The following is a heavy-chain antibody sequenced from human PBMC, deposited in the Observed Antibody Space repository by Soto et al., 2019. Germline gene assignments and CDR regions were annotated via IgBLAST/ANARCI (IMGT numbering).Heavy chain of an antibody. CDR2: ISGSGGST. Sequence: EVQLLESGGGLVQPGGSLRLSCAASGFTFSSYAMSWVRQAPGKGLEWVSAISGSGGSTYYADSVKGRFTISRDNSKNTLYLQMNSLRAEDTAVYYCAKGVRGAVTSWYFDLWGRGTLVTVTS. CDR3: AKGVRGAVTSWYFDL. CDR1: GFTFSSYA. D-gene: IGHD4-17*01. J-gene: IGHJ2*01. V-gene: IGHV3-23*01.